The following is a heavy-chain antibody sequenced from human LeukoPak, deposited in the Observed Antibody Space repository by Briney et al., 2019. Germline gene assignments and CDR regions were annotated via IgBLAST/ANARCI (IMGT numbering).Heavy chain of an antibody. CDR3: ARAGHDDSDYGY. D-gene: IGHD4-11*01. V-gene: IGHV3-21*01. CDR2: ISSSSSYI. J-gene: IGHJ4*02. Sequence: GGSLRLSRAASGFSFSSYSMYWVRPAPGEGLGWVSSISSSSSYIYYTDSVKGRFTITSDNANNTLYLQMKSLRAEDTAVDYCARAGHDDSDYGYWGQGTLVTVSS. CDR1: GFSFSSYS.